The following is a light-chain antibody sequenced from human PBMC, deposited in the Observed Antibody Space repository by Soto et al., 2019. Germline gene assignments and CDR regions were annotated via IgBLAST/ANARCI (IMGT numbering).Light chain of an antibody. CDR2: YNS. CDR1: NIGSKS. Sequence: SYELTQPPSVSVAPGETARITCGGTNIGSKSVHWYQHKPGQAPVLVIYYNSDRPSGIPERFSGSNSGNTATLTISRVEAGDEADYYCQVWDSSSYVVFGGGTTLTVL. J-gene: IGLJ2*01. CDR3: QVWDSSSYVV. V-gene: IGLV3-21*04.